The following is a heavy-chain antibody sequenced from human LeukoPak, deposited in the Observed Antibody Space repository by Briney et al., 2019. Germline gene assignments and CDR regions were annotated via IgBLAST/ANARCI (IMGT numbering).Heavy chain of an antibody. CDR1: GYTFTSYD. CDR2: ISAYNGNT. J-gene: IGHJ1*01. CDR3: ARPVYCSSTSCYQFQH. Sequence: ASVKVSCKASGYTFTSYDINWVRQAPGQGLEWMGWISAYNGNTNYAQKLQGRVTMTTDTSTSTAYMELRSLRSDDTAVYYCARPVYCSSTSCYQFQHWGQGTLVTVSS. D-gene: IGHD2-2*01. V-gene: IGHV1-18*01.